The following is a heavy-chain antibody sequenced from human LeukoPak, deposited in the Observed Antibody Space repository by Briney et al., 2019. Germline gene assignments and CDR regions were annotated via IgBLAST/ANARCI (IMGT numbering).Heavy chain of an antibody. J-gene: IGHJ6*03. CDR2: INYSGIT. Sequence: SETLSLTCSVSGGSVGSADYYWSWIRQSPGKGLDWIGYINYSGITYYNPSLKSRVTISVDTSKNQFSLKLSSVTAADTAVFYCARGPTAPGSVPYYYMDVWGKGTTVTVSS. CDR3: ARGPTAPGSVPYYYMDV. V-gene: IGHV4-30-4*01. D-gene: IGHD3-10*01. CDR1: GGSVGSADYY.